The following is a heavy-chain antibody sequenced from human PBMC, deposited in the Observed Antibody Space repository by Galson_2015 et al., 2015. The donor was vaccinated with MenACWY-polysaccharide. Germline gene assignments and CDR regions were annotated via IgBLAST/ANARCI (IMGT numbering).Heavy chain of an antibody. CDR3: ARDRSGWGFDY. Sequence: SLRLSCAASGFTFSSYAMHWVRQAPGKGLEWVAVISYDGSNKYYADSVKGRFTISRDNSKNTLYLQMNSLRAEDTAVYYCARDRSGWGFDYWGQGTLVTVSS. D-gene: IGHD6-19*01. J-gene: IGHJ4*02. CDR1: GFTFSSYA. V-gene: IGHV3-30-3*01. CDR2: ISYDGSNK.